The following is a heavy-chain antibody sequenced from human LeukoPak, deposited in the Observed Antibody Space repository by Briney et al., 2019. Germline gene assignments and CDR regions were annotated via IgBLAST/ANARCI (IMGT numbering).Heavy chain of an antibody. V-gene: IGHV4-30-4*01. CDR1: GGSFSGYY. J-gene: IGHJ5*02. Sequence: SETLSLTCAVYGGSFSGYYWSWIRQPPGKGLEWIGYIYYSGSTYYNPSLKSRVTISVDTSKNQFSLKLSSVTAADTAVYYCARTVTTVTTLWFDPWGQGTLVTVSS. D-gene: IGHD4-17*01. CDR3: ARTVTTVTTLWFDP. CDR2: IYYSGST.